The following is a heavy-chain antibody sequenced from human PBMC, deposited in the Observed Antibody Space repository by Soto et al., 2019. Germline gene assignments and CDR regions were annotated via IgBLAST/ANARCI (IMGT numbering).Heavy chain of an antibody. CDR3: ARVRSGSYYYYYGMDV. Sequence: GASVKVSCKASGGTFSSYAISWVRQAPGQGLEWMGGIIPIFGTANYARKFQGRVTITADKSTSTAYMELSSLRSEDTAVYYCARVRSGSYYYYYGMDVWGQGTTATVSS. CDR2: IIPIFGTA. V-gene: IGHV1-69*06. D-gene: IGHD1-26*01. CDR1: GGTFSSYA. J-gene: IGHJ6*02.